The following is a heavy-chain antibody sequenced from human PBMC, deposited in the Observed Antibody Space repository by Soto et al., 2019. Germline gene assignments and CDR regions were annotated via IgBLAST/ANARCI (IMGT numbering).Heavy chain of an antibody. J-gene: IGHJ1*01. Sequence: GWALRLSCAASGFTFSSYAMSWVRQAPGKGLEWVSAISGSGGSTYYADSVKGRFTISRDNSKNTLYLQMNSMRAEDTAVYYCAQDHFSSSWYHQYLQHWGQGTLGTVSS. CDR2: ISGSGGST. CDR1: GFTFSSYA. CDR3: AQDHFSSSWYHQYLQH. D-gene: IGHD6-13*01. V-gene: IGHV3-23*01.